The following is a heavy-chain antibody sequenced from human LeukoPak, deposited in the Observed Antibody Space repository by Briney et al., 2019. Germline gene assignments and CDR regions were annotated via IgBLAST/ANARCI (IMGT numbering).Heavy chain of an antibody. CDR1: GGSFSGYY. D-gene: IGHD4-17*01. V-gene: IGHV4-59*08. CDR3: ARQFSSSYDDYYFDY. J-gene: IGHJ4*02. CDR2: IYYSGST. Sequence: SETLSLTCAVYGGSFSGYYWSWIRQPPGKGLEWIGYIYYSGSTNYNPSLKSRVTISVDTSKNQFSLKLSSVTAADTAVYYCARQFSSSYDDYYFDYWGQGTLVTVSS.